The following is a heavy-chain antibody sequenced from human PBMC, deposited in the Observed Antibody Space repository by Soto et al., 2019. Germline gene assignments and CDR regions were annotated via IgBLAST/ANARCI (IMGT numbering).Heavy chain of an antibody. J-gene: IGHJ3*02. Sequence: VQLVESGGGLIQPGGSLRLSCAASGFTVSSNYMSWVRQAPGKGLEWVSVIYSGGSTYYADSVKGRFTISRDNSRNTLHLHMNSLRAEDTAVYYCARNYDSTAGGAFDIWGQGTMVTVSS. D-gene: IGHD3-22*01. CDR1: GFTVSSNY. CDR3: ARNYDSTAGGAFDI. CDR2: IYSGGST. V-gene: IGHV3-53*01.